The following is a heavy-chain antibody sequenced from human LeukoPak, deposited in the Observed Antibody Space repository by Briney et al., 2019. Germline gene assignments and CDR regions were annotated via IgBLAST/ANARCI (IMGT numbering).Heavy chain of an antibody. Sequence: PSETLSLTCSVSGGSISSSSYFWGWIRQSPGKGREWIGNIYYSGSTYYNPSLRSRVTISMDMSKNHFSLKLRSVTAADTAIYYCARDGDSAAFDIWGQGTMVTVSS. D-gene: IGHD1-26*01. V-gene: IGHV4-39*07. CDR2: IYYSGST. CDR1: GGSISSSSYF. J-gene: IGHJ3*02. CDR3: ARDGDSAAFDI.